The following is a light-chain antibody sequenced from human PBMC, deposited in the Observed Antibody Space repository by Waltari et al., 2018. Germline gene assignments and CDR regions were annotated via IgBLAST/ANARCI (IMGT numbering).Light chain of an antibody. V-gene: IGKV2-28*01. CDR1: PSLLLSNGYNY. CDR2: LGS. CDR3: VQALQTLT. Sequence: EIVMTQSPLSSPVTPGESASTSCRSSPSLLLSNGYNYLDWYLQKPGQSPQLLIYLGSNRTSGVPDRFSGSGSGTDFTLKISRVEAEDVVVYYCVQALQTLTFGGGTKVEIK. J-gene: IGKJ4*01.